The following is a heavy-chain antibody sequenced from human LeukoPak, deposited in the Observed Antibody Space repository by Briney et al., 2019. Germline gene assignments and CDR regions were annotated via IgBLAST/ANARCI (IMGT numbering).Heavy chain of an antibody. CDR2: ISSSSSYI. D-gene: IGHD3-3*01. CDR1: GFTFSSYS. V-gene: IGHV3-21*01. J-gene: IGHJ4*02. CDR3: AREAEVGVLED. Sequence: PGGPLRLSCAASGFTFSSYSMNWVPQAPGKGLEWVSSISSSSSYIYYADSVKGRFTISRDNAKNSLYLQMNSLRAEDTAVYYCAREAEVGVLEDWGQGTLVTVCS.